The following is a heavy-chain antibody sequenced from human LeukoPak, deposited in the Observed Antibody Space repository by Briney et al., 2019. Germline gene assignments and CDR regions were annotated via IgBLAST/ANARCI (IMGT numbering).Heavy chain of an antibody. J-gene: IGHJ4*02. V-gene: IGHV3-23*01. Sequence: PGGSLRLSCAASGAAFTKYGMKWVRQAAGAGLEYISGISRSGDITHYADSVKGRFTISRDNVQNTLYLQMNSLRADDTALYYSATEGFYYWGPGTQVTVSS. CDR3: ATEGFYY. CDR2: ISRSGDIT. CDR1: GAAFTKYG.